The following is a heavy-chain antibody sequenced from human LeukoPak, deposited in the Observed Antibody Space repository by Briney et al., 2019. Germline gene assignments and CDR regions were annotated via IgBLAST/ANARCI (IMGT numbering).Heavy chain of an antibody. CDR3: ARDSTTVTTDY. V-gene: IGHV3-66*02. Sequence: PGGSLRLSCAASGFTVSSNYMSWVRQAPGKGLEWVSVIYSGGTTYYADSVKGRFTISRGNSKNMLYLQMNSLRAEDTAVYYCARDSTTVTTDYWGQGTLVTVSS. CDR1: GFTVSSNY. J-gene: IGHJ4*02. CDR2: IYSGGTT. D-gene: IGHD4-17*01.